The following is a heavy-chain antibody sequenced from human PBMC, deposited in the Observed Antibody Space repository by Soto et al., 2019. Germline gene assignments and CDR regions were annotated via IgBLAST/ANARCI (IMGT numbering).Heavy chain of an antibody. V-gene: IGHV1-46*01. Sequence: ASVKVSCKASGYTFTNYYMHWVRQAPGQGLEWMGIIYPSGGSTRNAQKFQGRVTMTRDTSTSTVYMELSSLRSEDTAVYYCARDFSGPMDYWGRGTLVTVFS. J-gene: IGHJ4*02. CDR2: IYPSGGST. CDR3: ARDFSGPMDY. CDR1: GYTFTNYY. D-gene: IGHD3-10*01.